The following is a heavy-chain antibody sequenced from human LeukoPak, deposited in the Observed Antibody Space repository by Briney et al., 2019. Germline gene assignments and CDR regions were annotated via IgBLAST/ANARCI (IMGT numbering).Heavy chain of an antibody. D-gene: IGHD2-15*01. CDR2: IKQDGSEK. CDR1: GFSFSSYW. V-gene: IGHV3-7*05. Sequence: PGGSLRLSCAASGFSFSSYWMSWVRQAPGKGLEWVANIKQDGSEKYSVDSVKGRFTISRDNAKNSLYLQMNSLRAEDTAVYYCARASGYCSGGSCFPPDYWGQGTLVTVPS. J-gene: IGHJ4*02. CDR3: ARASGYCSGGSCFPPDY.